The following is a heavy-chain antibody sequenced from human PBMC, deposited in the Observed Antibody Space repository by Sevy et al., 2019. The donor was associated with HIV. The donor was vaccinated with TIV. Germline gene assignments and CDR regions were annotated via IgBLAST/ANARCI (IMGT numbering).Heavy chain of an antibody. Sequence: GGSLRLSCAASGFTFSNYEMNWVRQAPGKGLEWVAVIWNDRQNKHYGDFVKGRFTISRDNSKNTLYLQMNSLRVEDTAVYYCASLPNNYYDISGYSGDNAFDLWGRGTMVTVSS. V-gene: IGHV3-33*08. J-gene: IGHJ3*01. D-gene: IGHD3-22*01. CDR1: GFTFSNYE. CDR3: ASLPNNYYDISGYSGDNAFDL. CDR2: IWNDRQNK.